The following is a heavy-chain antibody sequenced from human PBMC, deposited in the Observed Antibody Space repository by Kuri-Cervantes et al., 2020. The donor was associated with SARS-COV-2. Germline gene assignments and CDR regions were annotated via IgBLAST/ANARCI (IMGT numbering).Heavy chain of an antibody. J-gene: IGHJ6*02. Sequence: GSLRLSCTVSGGSISSYYWSWIRQPPGKGLEWIGYIYYSGSTNYNPSLKSRVTISVDTPKNQFSLKLSSVTAADTAVYYCAVTHCSSTSCYPVDYYGMDVWGQGTTVTVSS. V-gene: IGHV4-59*08. D-gene: IGHD2-2*01. CDR1: GGSISSYY. CDR3: AVTHCSSTSCYPVDYYGMDV. CDR2: IYYSGST.